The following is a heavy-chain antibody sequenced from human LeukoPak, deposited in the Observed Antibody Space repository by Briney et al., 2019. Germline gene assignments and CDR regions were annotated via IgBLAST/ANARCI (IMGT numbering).Heavy chain of an antibody. V-gene: IGHV1-8*01. Sequence: GASVKVSCKASGYTFTSYDINWVRQATGQGLEWMGWMNPNSGNTGYAQKFQGRVAMTRNTSISTAYMELSSLRSEDTAVYYCARAVSGWYNWFDPWGQGTLVTVSS. CDR2: MNPNSGNT. J-gene: IGHJ5*02. CDR3: ARAVSGWYNWFDP. CDR1: GYTFTSYD. D-gene: IGHD6-19*01.